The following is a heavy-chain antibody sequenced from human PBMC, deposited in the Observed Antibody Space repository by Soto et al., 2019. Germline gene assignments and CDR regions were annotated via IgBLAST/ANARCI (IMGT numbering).Heavy chain of an antibody. D-gene: IGHD3-3*01. J-gene: IGHJ4*02. CDR2: IYYSGST. V-gene: IGHV4-59*08. CDR1: GGSISSYY. CDR3: ASVPYYDFWSGYSGTEYYFDY. Sequence: ASETLSLTCTVSGGSISSYYWSWIRQPPGKGLEWIGYIYYSGSTNYNPSLKSRVTISVDTSKNQFSLKLSSVTAADTAVYYCASVPYYDFWSGYSGTEYYFDYWGQGTLVTISS.